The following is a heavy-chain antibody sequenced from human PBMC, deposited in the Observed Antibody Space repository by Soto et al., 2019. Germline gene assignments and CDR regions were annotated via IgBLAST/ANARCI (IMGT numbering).Heavy chain of an antibody. D-gene: IGHD6-19*01. CDR3: ARSAIAVAGTDY. J-gene: IGHJ4*02. Sequence: AVYGGSFSGYYWSWIRQPPGKGLEWIGEINHSGSTNYNPSLKSRVTISVDTSKNQFSLKLSSVAAADTAVYYCARSAIAVAGTDYCGQVTLVTVSS. V-gene: IGHV4-34*01. CDR1: GGSFSGYY. CDR2: INHSGST.